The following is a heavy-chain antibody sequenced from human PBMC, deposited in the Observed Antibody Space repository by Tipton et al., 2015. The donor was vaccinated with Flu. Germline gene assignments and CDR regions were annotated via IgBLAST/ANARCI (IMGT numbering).Heavy chain of an antibody. CDR1: GGAISSSSHY. CDR3: AKVLFGWVES. J-gene: IGHJ5*01. V-gene: IGHV4-39*07. Sequence: TLSLTCSVSGGAISSSSHYWGWIRQPPGKGLEWIGSIDRSGITYYNPSLKSRVTISVDTSKNRVSLKVTSVTAADTAMYYCAKVLFGWVESWAQGTLVTVSS. D-gene: IGHD3-16*01. CDR2: IDRSGIT.